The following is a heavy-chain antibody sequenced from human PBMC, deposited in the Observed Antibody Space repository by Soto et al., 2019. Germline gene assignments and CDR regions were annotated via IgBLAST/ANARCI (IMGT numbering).Heavy chain of an antibody. J-gene: IGHJ6*02. Sequence: SVKVSCKASGGTFSSYAISWVRQAPGQGLEWMGGIIPIFGTANYAQKFQGRVTSTADESTSTAYMELNSLRAGDTAVYYCARAGYDSSGYYFYAMDVWGPGTTVTVSS. V-gene: IGHV1-69*13. CDR1: GGTFSSYA. CDR3: ARAGYDSSGYYFYAMDV. D-gene: IGHD3-22*01. CDR2: IIPIFGTA.